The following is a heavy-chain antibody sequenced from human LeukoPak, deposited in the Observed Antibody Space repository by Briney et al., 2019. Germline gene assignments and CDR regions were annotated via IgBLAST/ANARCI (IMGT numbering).Heavy chain of an antibody. CDR2: IKEDGSQK. V-gene: IGHV3-7*01. Sequence: QPGGSLRLSCAASGFTFSRYWMSWVRQAPGKGLEWVAKIKEDGSQKYYADSMKGRFTISRDNAKNSLYLQMNSLRAEDTAVYYCARGDFDWLLDYWGQGTLVTVSS. CDR1: GFTFSRYW. D-gene: IGHD3-9*01. J-gene: IGHJ4*02. CDR3: ARGDFDWLLDY.